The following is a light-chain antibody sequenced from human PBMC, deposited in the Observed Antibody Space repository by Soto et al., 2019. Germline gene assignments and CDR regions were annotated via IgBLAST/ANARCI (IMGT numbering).Light chain of an antibody. CDR1: QSVRSN. CDR2: GAT. V-gene: IGKV3-15*01. Sequence: EIVLTQSPANLSVSPGERATLSCRASQSVRSNLAWYQQKPGQAPRLLIFGATTRATNISARFTGSGSGTEFTLTIGSLQSEDFAVYYCQQYVNWPPLTFGGGTKVEIK. CDR3: QQYVNWPPLT. J-gene: IGKJ4*01.